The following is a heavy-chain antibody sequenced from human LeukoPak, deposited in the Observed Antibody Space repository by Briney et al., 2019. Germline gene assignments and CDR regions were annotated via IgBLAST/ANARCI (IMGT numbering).Heavy chain of an antibody. Sequence: GGSLRLSCAASGFTFSDHYVDWVRQAPGKGLEWVGHSRNKPNSYTTLYAASVKGRFTISRDDSKNSVYLQMSSLKMEDTAVYYCARDLLMTTVDYWGQGTLVTVSS. CDR1: GFTFSDHY. CDR3: ARDLLMTTVDY. CDR2: SRNKPNSYTT. D-gene: IGHD4-17*01. J-gene: IGHJ4*02. V-gene: IGHV3-72*01.